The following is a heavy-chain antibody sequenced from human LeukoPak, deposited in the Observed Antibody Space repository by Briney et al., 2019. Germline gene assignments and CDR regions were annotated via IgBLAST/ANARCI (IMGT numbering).Heavy chain of an antibody. D-gene: IGHD6-13*01. V-gene: IGHV1-69*05. CDR3: ARDRYSSSWTSPFDP. Sequence: ASVKVSCKASGGTFSSYAIGWVRQAPGQGLEWMGRIIPIFGTANYAQKFQGRVTITTDESTSTAYMELSSLRSEDTAVYYCARDRYSSSWTSPFDPWGQGTLVTVSS. J-gene: IGHJ5*02. CDR2: IIPIFGTA. CDR1: GGTFSSYA.